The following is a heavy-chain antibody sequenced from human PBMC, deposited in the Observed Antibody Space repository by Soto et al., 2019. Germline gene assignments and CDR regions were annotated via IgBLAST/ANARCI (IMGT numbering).Heavy chain of an antibody. V-gene: IGHV4-59*01. D-gene: IGHD3-10*01. Sequence: SETLSLTCTVSGGSISSYYWSWIRQPPGKGLEWIGYIYYSGSTNYNPSLKSRVTISVDTSKNQFSLKLSSVTAADTAVYYCARASDYYGSGSYTWFDPWGQGTLVTVST. J-gene: IGHJ5*02. CDR2: IYYSGST. CDR1: GGSISSYY. CDR3: ARASDYYGSGSYTWFDP.